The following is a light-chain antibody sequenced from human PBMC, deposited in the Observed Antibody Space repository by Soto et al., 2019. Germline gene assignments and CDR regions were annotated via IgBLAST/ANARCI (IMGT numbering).Light chain of an antibody. CDR3: QQYGEGR. CDR1: QSVSSSY. Sequence: EIVLTQSPGTLSLSPGERATLSCRASQSVSSSYLAWYQQKPGQAPRLLIYGASSRATGIPDRFSGSGSGTDFALTIRRLEPEDFAVYYCQQYGEGRFGQGTKVEIK. V-gene: IGKV3-20*01. CDR2: GAS. J-gene: IGKJ1*01.